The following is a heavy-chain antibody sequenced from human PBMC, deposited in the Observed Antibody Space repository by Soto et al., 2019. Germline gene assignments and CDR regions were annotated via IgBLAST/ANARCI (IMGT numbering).Heavy chain of an antibody. Sequence: GVSVKVCCKASGYTFTGYYMHWVRQAPGQGLECMGWINPNSGGTNYAQKFQGRVTMTRDTSISTPYMELSRLRSDDTAVYYCARVPPPLWFGKIYFDYWGQGTLVTVSS. CDR2: INPNSGGT. V-gene: IGHV1-2*02. CDR1: GYTFTGYY. J-gene: IGHJ4*02. D-gene: IGHD3-10*01. CDR3: ARVPPPLWFGKIYFDY.